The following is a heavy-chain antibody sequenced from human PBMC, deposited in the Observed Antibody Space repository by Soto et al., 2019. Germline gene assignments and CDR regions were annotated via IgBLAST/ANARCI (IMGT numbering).Heavy chain of an antibody. CDR2: INAGNGNT. Sequence: ASVKVSCKASGYTFTSYAMHWVRQAPGQRLEWMGWINAGNGNTKYSQKFQGRVTITRDTSASTAYMELSSLRSEDTAVYYCAREAGIAAPSPPDYWGQGTLVTVSS. CDR1: GYTFTSYA. J-gene: IGHJ4*02. CDR3: AREAGIAAPSPPDY. D-gene: IGHD6-13*01. V-gene: IGHV1-3*01.